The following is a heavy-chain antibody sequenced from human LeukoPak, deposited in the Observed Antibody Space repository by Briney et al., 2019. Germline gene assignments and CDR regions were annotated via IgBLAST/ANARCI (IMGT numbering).Heavy chain of an antibody. CDR3: ARVTYSIFDY. J-gene: IGHJ4*02. CDR1: GGPIIITGYY. D-gene: IGHD2-21*01. V-gene: IGHV4-39*07. CDR2: LYHSGST. Sequence: PSETLSLTCTVSGGPIIITGYYWGWVRQPPGTGLEWIANLYHSGSTYYNPSLKSRVTISVDTSKNQFSLKLSSVTAADTAVYYCARVTYSIFDYWGQGTLVTVSS.